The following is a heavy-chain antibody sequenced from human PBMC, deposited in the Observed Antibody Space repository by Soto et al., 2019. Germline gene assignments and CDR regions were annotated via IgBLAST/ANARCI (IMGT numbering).Heavy chain of an antibody. CDR3: ARGQILLWFGELSNYNWFDP. CDR1: GGSISSGDYY. D-gene: IGHD3-10*01. J-gene: IGHJ5*02. Sequence: QVQLQESGPGLVKPSQTLSLTCTVSGGSISSGDYYWSWIRQPPGKGLEWIGYIYYSGSTYYNPSIKSRVTISVDTSKNQFSLKLSSVTAADTAVYYCARGQILLWFGELSNYNWFDPWGQGTLVTVSS. CDR2: IYYSGST. V-gene: IGHV4-30-4*01.